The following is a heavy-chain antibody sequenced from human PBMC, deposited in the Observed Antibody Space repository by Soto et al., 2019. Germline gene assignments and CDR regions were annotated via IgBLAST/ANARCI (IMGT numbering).Heavy chain of an antibody. Sequence: GGALRLSCAASGFTVSSNYMSWVRQAPGKGLEWVSVIYSGGSTYYADSVKGRFTISRDNSKNTLYLQMNSLRAEDTAVYYCARVVVCSSTSCSEYFQNWGQGTLVTVSS. D-gene: IGHD2-2*01. CDR1: GFTVSSNY. J-gene: IGHJ1*01. CDR3: ARVVVCSSTSCSEYFQN. CDR2: IYSGGST. V-gene: IGHV3-66*01.